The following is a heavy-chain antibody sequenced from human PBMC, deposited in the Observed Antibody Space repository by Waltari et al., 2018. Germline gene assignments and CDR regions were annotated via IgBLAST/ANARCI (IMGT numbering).Heavy chain of an antibody. CDR3: ARDDFDSSSRRAFDV. CDR1: GGSISSKSYY. Sequence: QMQLQESGPGLVKPSETLSLTCSVSGGSISSKSYYWGWIRQPPGKGLEWIGSVYHSGTTYYNPSLKSRVAVSIDTSNNQFSLKLRSVTAADTAVYYCARDDFDSSSRRAFDVWGQGTMVTVSS. V-gene: IGHV4-39*07. D-gene: IGHD6-13*01. J-gene: IGHJ3*01. CDR2: VYHSGTT.